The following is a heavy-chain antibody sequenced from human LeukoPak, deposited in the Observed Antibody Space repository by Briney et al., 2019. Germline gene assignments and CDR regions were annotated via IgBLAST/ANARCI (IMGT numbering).Heavy chain of an antibody. J-gene: IGHJ4*02. Sequence: SQTLSLTCTFSGGYISSGGYYWSWIRQHPGKGLEWIGYIYYSGSTYYNPSLKSRVTISVDTSKNQVSLKLTSVTAADTAVYYCASSPTISAFEYWGQGTLVTVSS. CDR1: GGYISSGGYY. CDR3: ASSPTISAFEY. V-gene: IGHV4-31*03. D-gene: IGHD3-9*01. CDR2: IYYSGST.